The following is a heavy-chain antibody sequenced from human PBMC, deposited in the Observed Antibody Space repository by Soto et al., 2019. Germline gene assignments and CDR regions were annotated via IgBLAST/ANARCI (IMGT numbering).Heavy chain of an antibody. J-gene: IGHJ4*02. V-gene: IGHV1-24*01. D-gene: IGHD2-15*01. CDR3: TTGVSIVQAFLDY. CDR1: GYTLTELS. Sequence: VASVKVSCKVSGYTLTELSMHWVRQAPGKGLEWMGGFDPEDGETIYAQKFQGRVTMTEDTSTDTAYMELSSLRSEDTAVYYCTTGVSIVQAFLDYWGQGTLVTVPQ. CDR2: FDPEDGET.